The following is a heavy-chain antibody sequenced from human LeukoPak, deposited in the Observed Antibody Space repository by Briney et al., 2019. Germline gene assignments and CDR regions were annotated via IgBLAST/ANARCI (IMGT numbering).Heavy chain of an antibody. CDR2: ISGSGGST. V-gene: IGHV3-23*01. D-gene: IGHD5-24*01. J-gene: IGHJ4*02. CDR1: RFTFSGFA. Sequence: GGSLRLSCAASRFTFSGFAMSWVRQAPGKGLEWVSAISGSGGSTYYADSVKGRFTISRDNSKSTLFLQMNSLRAEDTAVYYCAKDPRVGSRVATPCHWGQGTLVTVSS. CDR3: AKDPRVGSRVATPCH.